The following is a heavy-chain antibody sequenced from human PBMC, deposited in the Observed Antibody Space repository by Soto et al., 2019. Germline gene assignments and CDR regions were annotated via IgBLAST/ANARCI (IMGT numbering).Heavy chain of an antibody. Sequence: GGSLRLSCAASGFTFSNAWMSWVRQAPGKGLEWVGRIKSKTDGGTTDYAAPVKGRFTISRDDSKNTLYLQMNSLKTEDTAVYYCTTDYTVTTLGATYFDYWGQGTLVTVSS. CDR2: IKSKTDGGTT. CDR1: GFTFSNAW. CDR3: TTDYTVTTLGATYFDY. J-gene: IGHJ4*02. V-gene: IGHV3-15*01. D-gene: IGHD4-4*01.